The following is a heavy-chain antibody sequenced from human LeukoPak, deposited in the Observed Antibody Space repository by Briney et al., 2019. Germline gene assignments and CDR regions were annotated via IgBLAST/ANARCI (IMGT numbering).Heavy chain of an antibody. CDR1: GFSFSSYG. V-gene: IGHV3-33*08. CDR2: MWFDGTNK. Sequence: GRSLRLSCAASGFSFSSYGIHWVRQAPGKGLEWVAVMWFDGTNKFYADSVKGRFTISRDNSKNTLFLQMNSLRAEDTAVYYCARHGDYFDYWGQGTLVTVSS. CDR3: ARHGDYFDY. J-gene: IGHJ4*02. D-gene: IGHD4-17*01.